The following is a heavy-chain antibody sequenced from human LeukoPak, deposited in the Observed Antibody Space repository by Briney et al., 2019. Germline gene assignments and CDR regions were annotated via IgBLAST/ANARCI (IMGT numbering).Heavy chain of an antibody. CDR3: ARLATIMVAFDY. CDR1: GFXFSAYA. Sequence: PGGSLRLSCAASGFXFSAYAFTWVRQAPGKGLEWVSTISDGGTDTYYADSVKGRFTISRDESKNTLFLQMDSLRAEDTAVYYCARLATIMVAFDYWGQGTLVTVSS. D-gene: IGHD2-8*01. J-gene: IGHJ4*02. CDR2: ISDGGTDT. V-gene: IGHV3-23*01.